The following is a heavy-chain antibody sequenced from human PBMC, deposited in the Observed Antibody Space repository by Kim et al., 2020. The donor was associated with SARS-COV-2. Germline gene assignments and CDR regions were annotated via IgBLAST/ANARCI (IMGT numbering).Heavy chain of an antibody. V-gene: IGHV3-33*01. CDR1: GFTFSSYG. CDR3: ASDGAVGATTYYYYGMDV. D-gene: IGHD1-26*01. CDR2: IWYDGSNK. Sequence: GGSLRLSCAASGFTFSSYGMHWVRQAPGKGLEWVAVIWYDGSNKYYADSVMGRFTISRDNSKNTLYLHMNSLRAEDTAVYYCASDGAVGATTYYYYGMDVCGQRTTVTVSS. J-gene: IGHJ6*02.